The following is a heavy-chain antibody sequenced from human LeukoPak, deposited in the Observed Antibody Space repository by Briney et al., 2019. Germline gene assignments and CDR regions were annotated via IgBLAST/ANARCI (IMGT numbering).Heavy chain of an antibody. J-gene: IGHJ3*02. CDR3: ARDPTTVTKGLDI. D-gene: IGHD4-17*01. CDR1: GGSISSHY. CDR2: ISYIGST. Sequence: SETLSLTCTVSGGSISSHYWSWIRQPPGKGLEWIGYISYIGSTNYNPSLKSRVTISVDTSKNQFSLKLSSVTAADAAVYFCARDPTTVTKGLDIWGQGTMV. V-gene: IGHV4-59*11.